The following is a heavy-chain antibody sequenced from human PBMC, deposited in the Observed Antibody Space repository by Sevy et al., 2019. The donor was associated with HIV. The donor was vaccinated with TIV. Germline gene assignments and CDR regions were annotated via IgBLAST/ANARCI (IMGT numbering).Heavy chain of an antibody. J-gene: IGHJ4*02. D-gene: IGHD6-19*01. V-gene: IGHV1-18*01. Sequence: ASVKVSCKASGYTFTSNAISWVRQAPGQGLEWMGWSDPYKGNTNYAQKFQGRVTMTTDTSTSTAYMELSSLRSEDTAVYYCARGGGNGWYYFDYWGQETLVTVSS. CDR1: GYTFTSNA. CDR3: ARGGGNGWYYFDY. CDR2: SDPYKGNT.